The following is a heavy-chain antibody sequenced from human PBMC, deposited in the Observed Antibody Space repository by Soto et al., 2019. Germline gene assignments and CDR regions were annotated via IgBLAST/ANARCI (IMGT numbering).Heavy chain of an antibody. D-gene: IGHD6-19*01. J-gene: IGHJ4*02. V-gene: IGHV3-49*04. CDR3: TREYSSGWQAGFFDY. CDR2: IRSKAYGGTT. Sequence: EVQLVESGGGLVQPGRSLRLSCTASGFTFGDYAMSWVRQAPGKGLEWVGFIRSKAYGGTTEYAASVKGRFTISRDDSKSIAYLQMNSLKTEDTAVYYCTREYSSGWQAGFFDYWGQGTLVTVSS. CDR1: GFTFGDYA.